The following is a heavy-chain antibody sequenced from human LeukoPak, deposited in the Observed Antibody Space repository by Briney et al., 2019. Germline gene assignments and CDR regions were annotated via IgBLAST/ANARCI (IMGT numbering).Heavy chain of an antibody. CDR1: GGTFSSYA. CDR2: IIPIFGTA. Sequence: SVKVSCKASGGTFSSYAISWVRQAPGQGLEWMGRIIPIFGTANYAQKFQGRVTITTDESTSTAYLELSSLRSEDTAVYYCAREPVGATKRFDYWGQGTLVTVSS. D-gene: IGHD1-26*01. CDR3: AREPVGATKRFDY. J-gene: IGHJ4*02. V-gene: IGHV1-69*05.